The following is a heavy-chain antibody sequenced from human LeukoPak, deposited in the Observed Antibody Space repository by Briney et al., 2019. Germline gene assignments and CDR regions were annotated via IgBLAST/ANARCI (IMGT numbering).Heavy chain of an antibody. V-gene: IGHV3-48*04. CDR2: ISSSSSTI. D-gene: IGHD7-27*01. Sequence: QAGGSLRLFCAASGFTFSSYSMNWVRQAPGKGLEWVSYISSSSSTIYYADSVKGRFTISRDNAKNSLYLQMNSLRAEDTAVYYCARDGDYYYYYMDVWGKGTTVTVSS. CDR1: GFTFSSYS. J-gene: IGHJ6*03. CDR3: ARDGDYYYYYMDV.